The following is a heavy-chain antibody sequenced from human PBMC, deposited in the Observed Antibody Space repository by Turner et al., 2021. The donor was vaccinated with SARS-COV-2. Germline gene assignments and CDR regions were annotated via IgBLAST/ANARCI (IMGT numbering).Heavy chain of an antibody. CDR1: GGSISSYY. V-gene: IGHV4-59*08. J-gene: IGHJ6*02. D-gene: IGHD6-19*01. CDR2: INYSGST. CDR3: ERQGFSGWDGGGMDV. Sequence: QVQLRESGPGLVKPSETLSFTCTVSGGSISSYYWSWIRHPQGKGLEWIGYINYSGSTNYTPTLKSRVTISVDKTKNQFSLKLSTVTAADTDVYYCERQGFSGWDGGGMDVWGQGTTVTVSS.